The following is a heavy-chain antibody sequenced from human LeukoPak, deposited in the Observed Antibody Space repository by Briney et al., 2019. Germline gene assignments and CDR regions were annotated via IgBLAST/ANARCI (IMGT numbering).Heavy chain of an antibody. V-gene: IGHV3-74*01. D-gene: IGHD5-18*01. CDR1: GFTFRNYW. Sequence: GGSLRLSCAASGFTFRNYWIHWLRQAPGKGLVWISRIDNDGSDTIYADSVKGRFTISRDNAKNTLYLQMNSLRAEDTAVYYCARGGYHHGFDIWGQGTMVTVSS. CDR2: IDNDGSDT. J-gene: IGHJ3*02. CDR3: ARGGYHHGFDI.